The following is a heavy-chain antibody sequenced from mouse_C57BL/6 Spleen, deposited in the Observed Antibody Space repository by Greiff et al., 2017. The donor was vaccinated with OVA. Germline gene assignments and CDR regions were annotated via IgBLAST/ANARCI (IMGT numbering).Heavy chain of an antibody. D-gene: IGHD2-1*01. CDR2: INPNNGGT. J-gene: IGHJ2*01. Sequence: VQLQQSGPELVKPGASVKISCKASGYTFTDYYMNWVKQSHGKSLEWIGDINPNNGGTSYNQKFKGKATLTVDKSSSTAYMELRSLTSEDSAVYYCARVNFNYGNSDYWGQGTTLTVSS. CDR1: GYTFTDYY. V-gene: IGHV1-26*01. CDR3: ARVNFNYGNSDY.